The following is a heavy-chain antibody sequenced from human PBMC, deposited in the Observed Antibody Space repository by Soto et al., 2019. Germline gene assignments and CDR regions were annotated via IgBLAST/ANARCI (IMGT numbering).Heavy chain of an antibody. V-gene: IGHV3-23*01. J-gene: IGHJ4*02. CDR3: AKVISTSGSSL. D-gene: IGHD3-10*01. CDR1: GFTFSTYA. CDR2: ISGSGST. Sequence: EVQLLESGGGLVQPGGSLRLSCAASGFTFSTYAMTWVRQAPGKGLAWLSSISGSGSTYYADSVKGRFTIARDNSKNTLYLQMNSLRAEDTAVYYGAKVISTSGSSLWGRGTLVTVSS.